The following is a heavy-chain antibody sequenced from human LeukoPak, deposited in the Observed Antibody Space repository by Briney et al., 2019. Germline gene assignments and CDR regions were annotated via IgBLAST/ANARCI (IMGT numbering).Heavy chain of an antibody. V-gene: IGHV1-69*13. D-gene: IGHD3-10*01. CDR1: GGTFIRFA. CDR3: AKSTYYYGSGEGSNYWYFDL. Sequence: SVKVSCKTSGGTFIRFAISWVRQAPGQGLEWMGGIIPIFGPANYAQKFQGRVTITADESTSTAYMELSSLRSEDTALYYCAKSTYYYGSGEGSNYWYFDLWGRGTLVTVSS. J-gene: IGHJ2*01. CDR2: IIPIFGPA.